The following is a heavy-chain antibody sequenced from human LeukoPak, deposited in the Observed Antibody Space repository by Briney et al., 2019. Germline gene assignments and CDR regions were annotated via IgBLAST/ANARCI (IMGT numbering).Heavy chain of an antibody. CDR3: ARDCGGDCQSLDY. CDR2: IYYSGST. Sequence: PSETLSLTCTVSGGSISSGSYYWSWIRQPAGKGLEWIGYIYYSGSTYYNPSLKSRVTISVDTSKNQFSLKLSSVTAADTAVYYCARDCGGDCQSLDYWGQGTLVTVSS. V-gene: IGHV4-30-4*08. D-gene: IGHD2-21*02. CDR1: GGSISSGSYY. J-gene: IGHJ4*02.